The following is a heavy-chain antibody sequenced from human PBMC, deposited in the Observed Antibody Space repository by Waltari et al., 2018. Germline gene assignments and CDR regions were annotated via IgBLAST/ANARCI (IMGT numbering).Heavy chain of an antibody. CDR2: IIPIFGTA. Sequence: QVQLVQSGAEVKKPGSSVKVSCKASGGTFSSYAISWVRQAPGQGLEWMGGIIPIFGTANYARKFQGRVTITTDESTSTAYMELSSLRSEDTAVYYCARDVPHTTVTHDAFDIWGQGTMVTVSS. CDR1: GGTFSSYA. J-gene: IGHJ3*02. CDR3: ARDVPHTTVTHDAFDI. V-gene: IGHV1-69*05. D-gene: IGHD4-17*01.